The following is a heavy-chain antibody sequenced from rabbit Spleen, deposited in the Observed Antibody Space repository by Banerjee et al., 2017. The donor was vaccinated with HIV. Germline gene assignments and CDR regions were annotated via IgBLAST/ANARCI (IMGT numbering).Heavy chain of an antibody. CDR2: INTGSSGST. CDR3: ARDVAGDTYYFDL. D-gene: IGHD4-1*01. CDR1: RFDISKYH. V-gene: IGHV1S45*01. J-gene: IGHJ4*01. Sequence: QEQLVESGGDLVTPGGTLTLTCTASRFDISKYHMAWVRQAPGKGLEYVGWINTGSSGSTYYASWAKGRFTISKTSSTTVALQMTSLTAADTATYFCARDVAGDTYYFDLWGQGTLVTVS.